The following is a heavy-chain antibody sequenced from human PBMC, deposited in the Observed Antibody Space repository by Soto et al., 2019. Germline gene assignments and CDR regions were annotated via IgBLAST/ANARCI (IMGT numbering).Heavy chain of an antibody. CDR1: GFTFSSYA. V-gene: IGHV3-30-3*01. CDR3: ARNGEWFGELFADP. CDR2: ISYDGSNK. D-gene: IGHD3-10*01. J-gene: IGHJ5*02. Sequence: GVLRLSCAASGFTFSSYAMHWVRQAPGKGLEWVAVISYDGSNKYYADSVKGRFTISRDNSKNTLYLQMKSLRAEDTAVYYCARNGEWFGELFADPWGQGNLVTVSS.